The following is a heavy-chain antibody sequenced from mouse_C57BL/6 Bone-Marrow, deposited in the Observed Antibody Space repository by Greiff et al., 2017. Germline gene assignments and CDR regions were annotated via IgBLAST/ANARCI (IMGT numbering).Heavy chain of an antibody. J-gene: IGHJ4*01. CDR3: ARDGYYARDY. D-gene: IGHD2-3*01. CDR2: IYPSDSET. Sequence: QVQLQQPGAELVRPGSSVKLSCKASGYTFTSYWMDWVKQRPGQGLEWIGNIYPSDSETHYNQKFKDKATLTVDKSSSTAYMQLSSLTSEDSAVYYCARDGYYARDYWGQGNSVTVSS. CDR1: GYTFTSYW. V-gene: IGHV1-61*01.